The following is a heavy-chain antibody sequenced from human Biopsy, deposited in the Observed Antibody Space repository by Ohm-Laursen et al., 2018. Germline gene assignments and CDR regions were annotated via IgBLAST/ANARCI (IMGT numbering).Heavy chain of an antibody. CDR1: GGSISGSS. J-gene: IGHJ3*02. CDR2: ISYSRDT. V-gene: IGHV4-59*08. CDR3: AKHGSGWTGDNAFHI. Sequence: TLSLTCTVSGGSISGSSWSWIRQAPGKGLEWIGYISYSRDTNYNPSLKSRITISVDTSKNQFSLKLTSVTAAVTAVYYCAKHGSGWTGDNAFHIWGQGTMVTVSS. D-gene: IGHD6-19*01.